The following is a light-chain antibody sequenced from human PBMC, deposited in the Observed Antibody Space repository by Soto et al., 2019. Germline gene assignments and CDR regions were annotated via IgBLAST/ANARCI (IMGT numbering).Light chain of an antibody. Sequence: QSALTQPASVSGSPGQSITISCTGTSSDVGGYNYVSWYQQHPGKAPKLMIYDVSNRPSGVSNRFSGSKSGNTASLNISGLQAEDEADDYCSSYTSSSTTVFGGGTKLTVL. J-gene: IGLJ2*01. CDR3: SSYTSSSTTV. V-gene: IGLV2-14*01. CDR1: SSDVGGYNY. CDR2: DVS.